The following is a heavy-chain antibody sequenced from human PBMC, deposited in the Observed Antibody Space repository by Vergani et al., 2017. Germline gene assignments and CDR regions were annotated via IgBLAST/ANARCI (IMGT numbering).Heavy chain of an antibody. V-gene: IGHV1-69*01. D-gene: IGHD2-15*01. Sequence: QVQLVQSGAEVKKPGSSVKVSCKASGGTFSSYAISWVRQAPGQGLEWMGGIIPIFGTANYAQKFQCRVTITADESTSTAYMELSSLRSEDTAVYYCARDFDSGSCSGGSCYSGFGLGGMDVWGQGTTVTVSS. CDR3: ARDFDSGSCSGGSCYSGFGLGGMDV. CDR1: GGTFSSYA. CDR2: IIPIFGTA. J-gene: IGHJ6*02.